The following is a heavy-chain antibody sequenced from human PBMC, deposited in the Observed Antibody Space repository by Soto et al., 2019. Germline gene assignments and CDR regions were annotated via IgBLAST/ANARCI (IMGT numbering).Heavy chain of an antibody. V-gene: IGHV2-5*01. J-gene: IGHJ5*02. CDR2: IHWNDDE. CDR1: GVSLSTIGEG. D-gene: IGHD2-8*01. Sequence: QITLKESGPTLVKPTQTLTLTCTFSGVSLSTIGEGVGWIRQPPGKGLEWLAFIHWNDDERYSPSLKNSLTLSKDTSKRQVLLTTTNMGPVDTATGDCAHSLVNGRFDPWGQGTLVTVSS. CDR3: AHSLVNGRFDP.